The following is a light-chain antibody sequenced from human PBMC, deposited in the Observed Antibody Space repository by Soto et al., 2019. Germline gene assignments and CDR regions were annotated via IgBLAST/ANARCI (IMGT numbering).Light chain of an antibody. Sequence: IALTQSPATVSVSPGERVTLSCRTSHSVNSHVAWYQQKPGQAPRLLLYGASTRATGIPVRFSGSGFGTEFTLTISSLQSEDFAVYYCQQYKNWPLFGQGTRLEIK. CDR3: QQYKNWPL. CDR1: HSVNSH. J-gene: IGKJ5*01. CDR2: GAS. V-gene: IGKV3-15*01.